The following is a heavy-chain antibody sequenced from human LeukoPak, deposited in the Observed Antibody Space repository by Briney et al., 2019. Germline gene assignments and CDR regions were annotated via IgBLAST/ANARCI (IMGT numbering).Heavy chain of an antibody. CDR1: GYTFTSYG. J-gene: IGHJ5*02. CDR2: ISAYNGNT. CDR3: ARDRHLGIFGVAKKRFDP. D-gene: IGHD3-3*01. Sequence: GASVKVSCKASGYTFTSYGISWVRQAPGQGLEWVGWISAYNGNTNYAQKLQCRVTMTTDTSTSTAYMELRSLRSDDTAVYYCARDRHLGIFGVAKKRFDPWGQGTLVTVSS. V-gene: IGHV1-18*01.